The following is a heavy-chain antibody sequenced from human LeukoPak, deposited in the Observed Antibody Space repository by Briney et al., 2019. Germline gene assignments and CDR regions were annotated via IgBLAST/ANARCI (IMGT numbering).Heavy chain of an antibody. CDR1: GFSYSSYG. CDR3: ARDRIAADYYYYYMDV. D-gene: IGHD6-6*01. Sequence: QSGGSLRLSCAASGFSYSSYGMHWVRQAPGKGLEWVAFIRYDGSHKKYADSLKGRFTISRDNSKNTLYLQMNSLRAEDTAVYYCARDRIAADYYYYYMDVWGKGTMVTVSS. J-gene: IGHJ6*03. V-gene: IGHV3-30*02. CDR2: IRYDGSHK.